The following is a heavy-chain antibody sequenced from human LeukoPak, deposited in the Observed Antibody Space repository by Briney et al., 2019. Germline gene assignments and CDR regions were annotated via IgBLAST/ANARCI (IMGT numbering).Heavy chain of an antibody. Sequence: SENLSLTCTVSGGSISSHYWSWIRQPPGKGLEWIGYIYYSGGTNYNPSLKSRVTISVDTSKNQFSLKLSSVTAADTAVYYCARVSYDFWSGYYNYYFDYWGQGTLVTVSS. CDR2: IYYSGGT. CDR1: GGSISSHY. D-gene: IGHD3-3*01. V-gene: IGHV4-59*11. J-gene: IGHJ4*02. CDR3: ARVSYDFWSGYYNYYFDY.